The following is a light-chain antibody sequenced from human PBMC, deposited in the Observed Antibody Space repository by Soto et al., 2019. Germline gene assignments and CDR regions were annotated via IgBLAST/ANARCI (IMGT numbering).Light chain of an antibody. CDR1: QSVGSTY. V-gene: IGKV3-20*01. CDR3: QQYGSSHWT. CDR2: GAS. J-gene: IGKJ1*01. Sequence: ETVMTQSPGTLSLSPGERATLSCMASQSVGSTYLAWYQQKPGQAPRLLIYGASTRATGIPARFSGSGSGTEFTLTISSLQSEDFAVYYCQQYGSSHWTFGQGTKVDI.